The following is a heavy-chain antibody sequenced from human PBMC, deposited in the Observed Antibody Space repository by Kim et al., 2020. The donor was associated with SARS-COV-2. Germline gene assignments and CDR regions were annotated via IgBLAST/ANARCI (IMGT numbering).Heavy chain of an antibody. J-gene: IGHJ5*02. D-gene: IGHD2-15*01. CDR3: TRDCSGYPTPGGWFDP. V-gene: IGHV3-49*02. Sequence: SVEGRFTISRDDSKSIAYLQRNSLKTEDTAVYYCTRDCSGYPTPGGWFDPWGQGTLVTVSS.